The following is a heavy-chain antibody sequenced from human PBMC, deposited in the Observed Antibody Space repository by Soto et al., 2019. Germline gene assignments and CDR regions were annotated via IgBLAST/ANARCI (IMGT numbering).Heavy chain of an antibody. J-gene: IGHJ5*02. D-gene: IGHD4-17*01. V-gene: IGHV4-59*01. CDR2: IYYTGTT. Sequence: SETLSLTCTVSGGSISSYYWSWIRQPPGKGLEWIGYIYYTGTTSYNPSLKSRVTISVDTSKNQFSLKLSSVTTADTAVYYCKKLPWADYGGIFDPWGQGTLVTVSS. CDR1: GGSISSYY. CDR3: KKLPWADYGGIFDP.